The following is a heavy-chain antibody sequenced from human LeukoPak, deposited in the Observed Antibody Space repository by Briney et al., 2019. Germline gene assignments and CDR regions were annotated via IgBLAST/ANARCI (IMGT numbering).Heavy chain of an antibody. CDR2: ISGSGGST. J-gene: IGHJ4*02. CDR1: GFTFSSYA. D-gene: IGHD3-3*01. CDR3: AKSQYYDFWSGPTLDY. V-gene: IGHV3-23*01. Sequence: GGSLRLSCAASGFTFSSYAMSWVRQAPGKGLEWVSAISGSGGSTYYADSVKGRFAISRDNSKNTLYLQMNSLRAEDTAVYYCAKSQYYDFWSGPTLDYWGQGTLVTVSS.